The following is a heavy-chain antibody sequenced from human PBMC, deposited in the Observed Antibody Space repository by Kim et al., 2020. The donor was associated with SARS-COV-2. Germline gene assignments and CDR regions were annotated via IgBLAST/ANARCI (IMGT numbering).Heavy chain of an antibody. CDR3: AKDIGVNYDDSSGSEV. CDR1: GFTFGDYA. V-gene: IGHV3-9*01. J-gene: IGHJ4*02. CDR2: ISWNGGSI. D-gene: IGHD3-22*01. Sequence: GGSLRLSCAASGFTFGDYAMHWVRQAPGKGLEWVSGISWNGGSIGYADSVKGRFTISRDNAKNSLYLQMNSLRAEDTALYYCAKDIGVNYDDSSGSEVWGQGTLATVSP.